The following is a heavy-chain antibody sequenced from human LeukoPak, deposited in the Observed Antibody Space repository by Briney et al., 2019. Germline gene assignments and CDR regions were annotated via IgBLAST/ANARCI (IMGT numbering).Heavy chain of an antibody. Sequence: GGSLRLSCAASGFTFSSYAMSWVRQAPGKGLEWVSAISASGGSTYYADSVKGRFTISRDNSKNTLFLQMNSLRAEDTAVYYCARRAGAYSHPYDYWGQGTLVTVSS. CDR3: ARRAGAYSHPYDY. D-gene: IGHD4/OR15-4a*01. CDR2: ISASGGST. V-gene: IGHV3-23*01. J-gene: IGHJ4*02. CDR1: GFTFSSYA.